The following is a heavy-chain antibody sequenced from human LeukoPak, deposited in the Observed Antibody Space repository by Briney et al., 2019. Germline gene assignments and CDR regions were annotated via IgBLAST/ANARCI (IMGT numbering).Heavy chain of an antibody. J-gene: IGHJ6*04. CDR1: GFTFSYHN. CDR3: AELGITMIGGV. CDR2: ISSSGNII. V-gene: IGHV3-48*04. Sequence: PGGSLRLSCAASGFTFSYHNMHWVRQAPGKGLEWVSYISSSGNIIYYADSVKGRFTISRDNAKNSLYLQMNSLRAEDTAVYYCAELGITMIGGVWGKGTTVTISS. D-gene: IGHD3-10*02.